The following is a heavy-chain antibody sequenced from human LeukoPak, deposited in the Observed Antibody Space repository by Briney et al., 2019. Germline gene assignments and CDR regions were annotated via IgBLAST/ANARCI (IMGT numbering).Heavy chain of an antibody. CDR2: VNSDGRST. CDR3: ARHLWGDRHGFFDS. V-gene: IGHV3-74*01. Sequence: PGGSLRLSCDAPGYTFGSHWMHWVRQAPGKGLVWVARVNSDGRSTSYADSVKGRFTISRDNAKNTLYLHMNSLRAEDTAVYYCARHLWGDRHGFFDSWGQGTLVTVSS. J-gene: IGHJ4*02. D-gene: IGHD2-21*01. CDR1: GYTFGSHW.